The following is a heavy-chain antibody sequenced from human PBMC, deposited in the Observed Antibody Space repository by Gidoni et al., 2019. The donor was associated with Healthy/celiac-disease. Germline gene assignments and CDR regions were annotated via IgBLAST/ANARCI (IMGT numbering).Heavy chain of an antibody. V-gene: IGHV1-2*02. D-gene: IGHD4-17*01. J-gene: IGHJ6*02. CDR2: YNTNSGGT. Sequence: QVQLVQSGAEVKKPGAPVNPSCKASGYTLTGDDMHWGRQAPGQGLAWMGWYNTNSGGTNYVQKLQGRGTMTRDTAISTAYMELRRMSSDDTDVYYCETDPLRFRRGGYYYGMDVWGQGTTVTVSS. CDR1: GYTLTGDD. CDR3: ETDPLRFRRGGYYYGMDV.